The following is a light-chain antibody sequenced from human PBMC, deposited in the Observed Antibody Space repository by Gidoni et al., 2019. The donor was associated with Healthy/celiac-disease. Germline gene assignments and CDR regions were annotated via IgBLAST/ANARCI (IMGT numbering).Light chain of an antibody. CDR2: AAS. CDR3: QQYYSYPYT. J-gene: IGKJ2*01. CDR1: QGISSY. V-gene: IGKV1-8*01. Sequence: RMTQSPSSLSASPGDRVTITCRASQGISSYLVWYQQKPGKAPKLLIYAASTLQSGVPSRFSGSGSGTDFTLTISCLQSEDFATYYCQQYYSYPYTFGQGTKLEIK.